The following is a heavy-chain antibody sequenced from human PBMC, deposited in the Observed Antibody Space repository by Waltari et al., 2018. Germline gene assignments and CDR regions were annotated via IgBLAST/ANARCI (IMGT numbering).Heavy chain of an antibody. CDR1: GGTFSSYA. J-gene: IGHJ4*02. V-gene: IGHV1-69*04. CDR2: IIPILGIA. Sequence: QVQLVQSGAEVKKPGSSVKVSCKASGGTFSSYAISWVRQAPGQGLEWMGGIIPILGIANYAQKFQGRVTITADESTSTAYMELSSLRSEDTAVYYCARFGFTMVQGVIRGLYYFDYWGQGTLVTVSS. D-gene: IGHD3-10*01. CDR3: ARFGFTMVQGVIRGLYYFDY.